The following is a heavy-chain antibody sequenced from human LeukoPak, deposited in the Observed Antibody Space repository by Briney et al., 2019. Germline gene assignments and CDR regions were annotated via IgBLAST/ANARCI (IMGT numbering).Heavy chain of an antibody. D-gene: IGHD3-3*01. V-gene: IGHV3-11*01. J-gene: IGHJ4*02. CDR1: GFTFSDYY. CDR3: ARVRFLEWLPIPTFDY. CDR2: ISSSGSTI. Sequence: GGSLRLSCAASGFTFSDYYMSWIRQAPGKGLEWVSYISSSGSTIYYADSVKGRFTISRDNAKNSLYLRMNSLRAEDTAVYYCARVRFLEWLPIPTFDYWGQGTLVTVSS.